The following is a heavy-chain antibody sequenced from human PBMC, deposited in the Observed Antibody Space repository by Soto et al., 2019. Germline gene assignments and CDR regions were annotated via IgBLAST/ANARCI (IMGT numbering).Heavy chain of an antibody. Sequence: PGGSLRLSCAASGFTFSSYAMSWVRQAPGKGLEWVSAISGSGGSTYYADSVKGRFTISRDNSKNTLYLQMNSLRAEDTAVYYCAKDLRGSSRGYYYGMDVWGQGTTDTVSS. D-gene: IGHD6-6*01. J-gene: IGHJ6*02. V-gene: IGHV3-23*01. CDR1: GFTFSSYA. CDR2: ISGSGGST. CDR3: AKDLRGSSRGYYYGMDV.